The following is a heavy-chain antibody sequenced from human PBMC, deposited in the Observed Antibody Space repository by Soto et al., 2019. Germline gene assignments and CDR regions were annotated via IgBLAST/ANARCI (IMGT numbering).Heavy chain of an antibody. CDR3: ARENWFFDY. D-gene: IGHD3-10*01. J-gene: IGHJ4*02. V-gene: IGHV3-7*01. CDR2: INPDGSGE. CDR1: GFSFEIYW. Sequence: EVHLVESGGGLVQPGGSLRLSCAASGFSFEIYWMGWVRKAPGKGLEWVANINPDGSGEYYLDSVKGRFTISRDNAKNSVYLQINSLVGDDTAVYYCARENWFFDYWGQGTPVTVSS.